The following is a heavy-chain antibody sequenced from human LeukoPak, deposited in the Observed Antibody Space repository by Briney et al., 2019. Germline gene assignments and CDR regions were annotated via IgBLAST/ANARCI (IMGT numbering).Heavy chain of an antibody. CDR2: IKFDGNEK. CDR1: GFTFSDYY. D-gene: IGHD5-24*01. Sequence: PGGSLRLSCAASGFTFSDYYMSWIRQAPGKGLEWVANIKFDGNEKYYVDSVKGRFTISRDNAKNSLYLQMNSLRAEDTAIYYCARLDEAFDNWGQGTLVTVSS. J-gene: IGHJ4*02. CDR3: ARLDEAFDN. V-gene: IGHV3-7*01.